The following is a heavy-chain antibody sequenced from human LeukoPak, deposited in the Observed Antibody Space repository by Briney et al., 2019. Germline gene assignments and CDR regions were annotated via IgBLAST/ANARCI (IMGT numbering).Heavy chain of an antibody. D-gene: IGHD3-22*01. J-gene: IGHJ2*01. CDR2: ISGSGGNT. CDR3: ARRAYDSSGFDL. Sequence: GGSLRLSCAASGFTFTTYALSWVRQAPGKGLEWVSAISGSGGNTYYTDPVKGRFAISRDNSKNTLYLQMNSLRAEDTAIYYCARRAYDSSGFDLWGRGTLVTVSS. CDR1: GFTFTTYA. V-gene: IGHV3-23*01.